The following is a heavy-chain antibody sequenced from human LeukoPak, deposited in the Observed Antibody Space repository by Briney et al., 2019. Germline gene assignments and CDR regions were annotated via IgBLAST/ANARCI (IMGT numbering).Heavy chain of an antibody. CDR2: IIPIFGTA. CDR3: ARVGTYYYDSTETFFDY. J-gene: IGHJ4*02. V-gene: IGHV1-69*01. CDR1: GGTFSSYA. D-gene: IGHD3-22*01. Sequence: GASVKVSCKASGGTFSSYAISWVRQAPGQGLEWMGGIIPIFGTANYAQKFQGRVTITADESTSTAYMELSSLRSEDTAVYYCARVGTYYYDSTETFFDYWGQGTLVTVSS.